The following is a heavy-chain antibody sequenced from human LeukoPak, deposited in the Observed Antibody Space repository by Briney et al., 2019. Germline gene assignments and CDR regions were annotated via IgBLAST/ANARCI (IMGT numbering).Heavy chain of an antibody. CDR2: MNPNSGNT. Sequence: GASVKVSCKPSGYTFTRYDINLVRQATGQGLEWMGWMNPNSGNTGYAHKFQRRVTMTRNTSISTAYMELSSLRSEDTAVYYCARAPWSSSSWPYNWFDPWGQGTLVTVSS. CDR1: GYTFTRYD. J-gene: IGHJ5*02. D-gene: IGHD6-13*01. V-gene: IGHV1-8*01. CDR3: ARAPWSSSSWPYNWFDP.